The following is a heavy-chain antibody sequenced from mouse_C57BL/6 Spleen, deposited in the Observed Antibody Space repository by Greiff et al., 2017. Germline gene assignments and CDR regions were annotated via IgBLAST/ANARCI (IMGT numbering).Heavy chain of an antibody. J-gene: IGHJ1*03. CDR1: GFSLTSYA. V-gene: IGHV2-9-1*01. Sequence: VQVVESGPGLVAPSQSLSITCTVSGFSLTSYAISWVRQPPGKGLEWLGVIWTGGGTNYNSALKSRLSISKDNSKSQVFLKMNSLQTDDTARYYCASHYYGSSYDWYFDVWGTGTTVTVSS. CDR3: ASHYYGSSYDWYFDV. D-gene: IGHD1-1*01. CDR2: IWTGGGT.